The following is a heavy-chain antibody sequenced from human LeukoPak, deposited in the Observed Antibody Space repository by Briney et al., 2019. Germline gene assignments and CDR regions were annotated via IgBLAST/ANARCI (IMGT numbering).Heavy chain of an antibody. CDR3: ARQGATNWFDP. CDR1: GGSISSYY. CDR2: IYYSGST. V-gene: IGHV4-59*08. Sequence: SETLFLTCTVSGGSISSYYWSWIRQPPGKGLEWIGYIYYSGSTNYNPSLKSRVTISVDTSKNQFSLKLSSVTAADTAVYYCARQGATNWFDPWGQGTLVTVSS. J-gene: IGHJ5*02. D-gene: IGHD1-26*01.